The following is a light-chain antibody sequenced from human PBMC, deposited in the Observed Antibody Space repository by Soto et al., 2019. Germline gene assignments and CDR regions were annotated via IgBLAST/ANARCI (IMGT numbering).Light chain of an antibody. CDR3: CSYAGSVV. CDR2: DVT. Sequence: QSVLTQPRSVSGSPGHSVTICCTGTSSDVGGYNYVSWYQQHPGKAPQLMIYDVTKRPSGVPDRFSGSKSGNTASLTISGLQAEDEADYYCCSYAGSVVFGGGTKLTVL. J-gene: IGLJ2*01. CDR1: SSDVGGYNY. V-gene: IGLV2-11*01.